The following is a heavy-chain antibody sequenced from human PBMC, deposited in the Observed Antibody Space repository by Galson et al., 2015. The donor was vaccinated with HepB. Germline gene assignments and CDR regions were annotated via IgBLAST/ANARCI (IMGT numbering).Heavy chain of an antibody. D-gene: IGHD3-22*01. CDR3: ASYTYYYDSSGYYPLDY. J-gene: IGHJ4*02. V-gene: IGHV1-24*01. CDR2: FDPEDGET. CDR1: GYTLTELS. Sequence: SVKVSCKVSGYTLTELSMHWVRQAPGKGLEWMGGFDPEDGETIYAQKFQGRVTMTEDTSIDTAYMELSSLRSEDTAVYYCASYTYYYDSSGYYPLDYWGQGTLVTVSS.